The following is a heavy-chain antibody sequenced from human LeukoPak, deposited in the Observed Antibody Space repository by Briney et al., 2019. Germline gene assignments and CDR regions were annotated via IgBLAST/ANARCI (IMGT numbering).Heavy chain of an antibody. J-gene: IGHJ4*02. CDR1: GYSFTNYD. D-gene: IGHD5-12*01. CDR2: MNPNSGNT. CDR3: ARHSSNSGYDYFDY. Sequence: ASVKVSCKASGYSFTNYDVNWVRQATGQGLEWMGWMNPNSGNTAYAQKFQGRVTMTRNTSISTAYMQLSSLRSKDTAVYYCARHSSNSGYDYFDYWGQGILVTVSS. V-gene: IGHV1-8*01.